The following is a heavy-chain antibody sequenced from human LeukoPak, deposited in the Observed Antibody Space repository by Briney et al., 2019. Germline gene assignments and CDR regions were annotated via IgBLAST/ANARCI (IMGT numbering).Heavy chain of an antibody. CDR2: IYYSGST. Sequence: SETLSLTCTVSGGSISSSSYYWGWLRQPPGKGLEWIGSIYYSGSTYYNPSLKSRVTISVDTSKNQFSLKLSSVTAAGTAVYYCARAAGSRPLKRGESYYMDVWGKGTTVTVSS. CDR3: ARAAGSRPLKRGESYYMDV. J-gene: IGHJ6*03. CDR1: GGSISSSSYY. V-gene: IGHV4-39*01. D-gene: IGHD3-10*01.